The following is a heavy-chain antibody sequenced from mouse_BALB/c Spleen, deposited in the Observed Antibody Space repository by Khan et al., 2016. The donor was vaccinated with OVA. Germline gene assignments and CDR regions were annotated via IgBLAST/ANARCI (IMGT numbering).Heavy chain of an antibody. J-gene: IGHJ3*01. V-gene: IGHV1S137*01. CDR1: GSPFTDFA. CDR2: FSTYYGDA. Sequence: QVQLQQPGPELARPALALKISCKVSGSPFTDFAISCVTRGHTKSQERIGVFSTYYGDAHYNHTFKDKASMTEDKFSSTAYMELVRLPSEDSAIYYCVRGVRLAYWGQGTMVTVSS. CDR3: VRGVRLAY.